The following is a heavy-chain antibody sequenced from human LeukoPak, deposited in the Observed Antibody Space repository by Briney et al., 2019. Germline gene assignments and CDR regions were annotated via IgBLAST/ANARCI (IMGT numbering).Heavy chain of an antibody. CDR2: IRSKAYGGTT. CDR1: GFTFGDYA. Sequence: PGGFLRLSCTASGFTFGDYAMSWFRQAPGKGLEWVGFIRSKAYGGTTEYAASVKGRFTISRDDSKSIAYLQMNSLKTEDTAVYYCTRDYYDSSGYYDYAFDIWGQGTMVTVSS. D-gene: IGHD3-22*01. J-gene: IGHJ3*02. V-gene: IGHV3-49*03. CDR3: TRDYYDSSGYYDYAFDI.